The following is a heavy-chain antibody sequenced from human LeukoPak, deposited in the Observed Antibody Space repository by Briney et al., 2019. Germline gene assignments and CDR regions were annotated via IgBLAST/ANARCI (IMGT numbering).Heavy chain of an antibody. CDR1: GFTFGDYA. J-gene: IGHJ6*03. D-gene: IGHD5-18*01. CDR3: TRDHHISNGGQLWVGYYYYYYMDV. V-gene: IGHV3-49*03. Sequence: PGGSLRLSCTASGFTFGDYAMSWFRQAPGKGLEWVGFIRSKAYGGTTEYAASVKGRFTISRDDSKSIAYLQMNSLKTEDTAVYYCTRDHHISNGGQLWVGYYYYYYMDVWGKGTTVTVSS. CDR2: IRSKAYGGTT.